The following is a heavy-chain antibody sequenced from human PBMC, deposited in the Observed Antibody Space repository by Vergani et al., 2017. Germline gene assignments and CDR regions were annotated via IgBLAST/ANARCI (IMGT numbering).Heavy chain of an antibody. CDR2: ISSSSSTI. D-gene: IGHD6-13*01. J-gene: IGHJ5*02. V-gene: IGHV3-48*02. Sequence: EVQLVESGGGLVQPGGSLRLSCAASGFTFSSYSMNWVRQAPWKGLEWVSYISSSSSTIYYADSVKGRFTISRDNAKNSLYLQMNSLRDEDTAVYYCAAEQQRGSWFDPWGQGTLVTVSS. CDR3: AAEQQRGSWFDP. CDR1: GFTFSSYS.